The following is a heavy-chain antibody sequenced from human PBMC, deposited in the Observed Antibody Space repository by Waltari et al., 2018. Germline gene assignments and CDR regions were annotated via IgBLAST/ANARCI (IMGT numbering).Heavy chain of an antibody. CDR2: IYDSGST. V-gene: IGHV4-59*01. D-gene: IGHD3-3*01. CDR3: ARAAAHYYDFWSGYYHFDY. CDR1: GGSISSYY. Sequence: QVQLQESGPGLVKPSETLSLTCTVSGGSISSYYWSWIRQPPGKGLEWIGYIYDSGSTNYNPSLKSRVTISVDTSKNQFSLKLSSVTAADTAVYYCARAAAHYYDFWSGYYHFDYWGQGTLVTVSS. J-gene: IGHJ4*02.